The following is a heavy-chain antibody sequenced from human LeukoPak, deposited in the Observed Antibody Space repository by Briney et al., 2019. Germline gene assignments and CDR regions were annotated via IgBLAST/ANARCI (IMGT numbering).Heavy chain of an antibody. Sequence: TGGSLRLSCAASGFTFSSYWMSWVRQAPGKGLEWVAKIKQDGSEKYYVDSVKGRFTISRDNAKNSLYLQMNSLRAEDTAVYYCARCSYRVPTRTFDYWGQGTLVTVSS. CDR3: ARCSYRVPTRTFDY. CDR1: GFTFSSYW. V-gene: IGHV3-7*01. CDR2: IKQDGSEK. J-gene: IGHJ4*02. D-gene: IGHD1-26*01.